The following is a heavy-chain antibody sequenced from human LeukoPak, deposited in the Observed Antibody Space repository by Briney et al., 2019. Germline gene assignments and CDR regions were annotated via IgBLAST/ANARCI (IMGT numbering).Heavy chain of an antibody. V-gene: IGHV1-24*01. D-gene: IGHD3-10*01. J-gene: IGHJ4*02. CDR1: GYTLTELS. Sequence: ASVKVSCKVSGYTLTELSMHWVRQAPGKGLEWMGGFDPEDGETIYAQKFQGRVTMTEDTSTDTAYMELSSLRSEDTAVYYCATAHRMVRGVIITVFDYWGQGTLVTVSS. CDR3: ATAHRMVRGVIITVFDY. CDR2: FDPEDGET.